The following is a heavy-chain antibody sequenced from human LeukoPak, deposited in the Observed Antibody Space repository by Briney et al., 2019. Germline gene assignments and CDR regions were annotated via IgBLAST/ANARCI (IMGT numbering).Heavy chain of an antibody. CDR1: GGSISSGGYY. J-gene: IGHJ4*02. Sequence: SETLSLTCTVSGGSISSGGYYWSWIRQHPGKGLEWIGYIYYSGSTYYNPSLKSRVTISVDTSKNQFSLKLSSVTAADTAVYYCAREQQWRGKKVDYWGQGTLVTVSS. CDR3: AREQQWRGKKVDY. V-gene: IGHV4-31*03. CDR2: IYYSGST. D-gene: IGHD6-19*01.